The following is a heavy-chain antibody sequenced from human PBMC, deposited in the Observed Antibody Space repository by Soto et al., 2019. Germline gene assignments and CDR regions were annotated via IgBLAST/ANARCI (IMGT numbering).Heavy chain of an antibody. CDR2: ISYDGSNK. J-gene: IGHJ6*02. Sequence: GGSLRLSCAASGFTFSSYGMHWVRQAPGKGLEWVAVISYDGSNKYYADSVKGRFTISRDNSKNTLYLQMNSLRAEDTAVYYCATHPSRYCGGDCRDYYYYGMTSGAKGPRSPSP. CDR3: ATHPSRYCGGDCRDYYYYGMTS. D-gene: IGHD2-21*02. V-gene: IGHV3-30*03. CDR1: GFTFSSYG.